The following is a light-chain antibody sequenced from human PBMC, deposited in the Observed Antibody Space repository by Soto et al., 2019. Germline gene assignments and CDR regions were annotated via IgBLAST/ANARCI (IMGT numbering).Light chain of an antibody. CDR2: GAS. CDR1: QSVTSN. CDR3: QQYNNWPPIT. J-gene: IGKJ5*01. V-gene: IGKV3-15*01. Sequence: EIVMTQSPAPLSVSPGDRATLFCGASQSVTSNLAGYQQKPGQAPRLLIYGASTRATGIPARFSGSGSGTEFTLTISSLQSEDFAVYFCQQYNNWPPITFGQGTRLEIK.